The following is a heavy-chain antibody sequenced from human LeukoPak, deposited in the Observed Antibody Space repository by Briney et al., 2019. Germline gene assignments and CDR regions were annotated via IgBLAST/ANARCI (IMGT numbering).Heavy chain of an antibody. CDR2: INGDGSST. Sequence: GGSLRLSCAASGFTFSSYWMHWVRQTPGKGPVWVSRINGDGSSTNYADSVKGRFTISRDNAQNTLYLQMNSLRAEDTAVHYCARELHYYYMGVWGKGTAVTVSS. V-gene: IGHV3-74*01. CDR3: ARELHYYYMGV. D-gene: IGHD2-21*01. J-gene: IGHJ6*03. CDR1: GFTFSSYW.